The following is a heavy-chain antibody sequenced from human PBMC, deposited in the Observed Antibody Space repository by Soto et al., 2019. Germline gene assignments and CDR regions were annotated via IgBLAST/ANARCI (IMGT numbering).Heavy chain of an antibody. CDR1: GGSISSGGYY. D-gene: IGHD5-12*01. CDR3: ARETNSNGYSGYDVYYYMDV. CDR2: IYYSGST. V-gene: IGHV4-31*03. J-gene: IGHJ6*03. Sequence: QVQLQESGPGLVKPSQTLSLTCTVSGGSISSGGYYWSWIRQHPGKGLEWIGYIYYSGSTYYNPSLKIRVTISVDTSKNQFSLKLSSVTAADMAVYYCARETNSNGYSGYDVYYYMDVWGKGTTVTVSS.